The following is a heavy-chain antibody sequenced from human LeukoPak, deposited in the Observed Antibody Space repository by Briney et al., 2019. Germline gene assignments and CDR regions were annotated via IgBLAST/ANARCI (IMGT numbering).Heavy chain of an antibody. J-gene: IGHJ4*02. D-gene: IGHD5-12*01. CDR2: IHPNTGAT. V-gene: IGHV1-2*02. CDR3: ASVTLSAYDGDY. CDR1: GYTFTDYY. Sequence: ASVKVSCKTSGYTFTDYYLHWVRQAPGQGLEWVGWIHPNTGATHYAQKFQGRLTMTRDTSISTVYMELTRLRSDDTAVYYCASVTLSAYDGDYRGQGTLVTVSS.